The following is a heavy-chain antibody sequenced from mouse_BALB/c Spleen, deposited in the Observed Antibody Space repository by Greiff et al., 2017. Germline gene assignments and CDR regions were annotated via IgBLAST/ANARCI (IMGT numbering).Heavy chain of an antibody. CDR3: ARSPIHSLRGLDY. V-gene: IGHV1-7*01. Sequence: QVQLQQSGAELAKPGASVKMSCKASGYTFTSYWMHWVKQRPGQGLEWIGYINPSSGYTNYNQKFKDKATLTADKSSSTAYMQLSSLTSEDSAVYYCARSPIHSLRGLDYWGPGTSVTVSS. CDR1: GYTFTSYW. D-gene: IGHD1-1*01. J-gene: IGHJ4*01. CDR2: INPSSGYT.